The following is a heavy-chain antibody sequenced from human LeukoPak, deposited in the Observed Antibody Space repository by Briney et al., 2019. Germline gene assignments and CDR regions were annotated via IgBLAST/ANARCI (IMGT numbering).Heavy chain of an antibody. CDR3: ARGGPIVVVVAATSGWFDP. V-gene: IGHV4-4*07. Sequence: PSETLSLTCTVSGASINTYYWSWIRQPAGKGLEWIGRIYTSGSTNYNPSLKSRVTMSVDTSKNQFSLKLSSVTAADTAVYYCARGGPIVVVVAATSGWFDPWGQGTLVTVSS. CDR2: IYTSGST. CDR1: GASINTYY. D-gene: IGHD2-15*01. J-gene: IGHJ5*02.